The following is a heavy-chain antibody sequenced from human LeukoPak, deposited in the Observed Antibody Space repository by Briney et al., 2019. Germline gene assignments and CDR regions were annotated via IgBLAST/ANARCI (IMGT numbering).Heavy chain of an antibody. CDR3: ARSTLGVPRHY. CDR1: GGSISSYY. D-gene: IGHD3-16*01. CDR2: IYYSGST. Sequence: SETLSHTCTVSGGSISSYYWSWIRQPPGKELEWIGHIYYSGSTNYNPSLKSRVTISVDTSKNQFSLKLSSVTAADTAVYYCARSTLGVPRHYWGQGTLVTVSS. V-gene: IGHV4-59*01. J-gene: IGHJ4*02.